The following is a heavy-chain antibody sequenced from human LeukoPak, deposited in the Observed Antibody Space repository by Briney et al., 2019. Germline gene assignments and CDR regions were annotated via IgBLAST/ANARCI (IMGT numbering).Heavy chain of an antibody. CDR2: INHSGST. J-gene: IGHJ4*02. D-gene: IGHD2-2*01. CDR1: GGSISSSSYY. Sequence: SETLSLTCTVSGGSISSSSYYWSWIRQPPGKGLEWIGEINHSGSTNYNPSLKSRVTISVDTSKNQFSLKLSSVTAADTAVYYCARGPIVVVPAAIGYYFDYWGQGTLVTVSS. CDR3: ARGPIVVVPAAIGYYFDY. V-gene: IGHV4-39*07.